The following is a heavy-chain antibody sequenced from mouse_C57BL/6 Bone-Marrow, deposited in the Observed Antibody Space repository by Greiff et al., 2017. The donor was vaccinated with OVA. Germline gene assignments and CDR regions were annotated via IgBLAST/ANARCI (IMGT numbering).Heavy chain of an antibody. Sequence: EVKVEESGGGLVKPGGSLKLSCAASGFTFSDYGMHWVRQAPEKGLEWVAYISSGSSTIYYADTVKGRFTISRDNAKNTLFLQMTSLRSEDTAMYYCAREGSSSYWYFDVWGTGTTVTVSS. CDR3: AREGSSSYWYFDV. J-gene: IGHJ1*03. CDR2: ISSGSSTI. CDR1: GFTFSDYG. D-gene: IGHD1-1*01. V-gene: IGHV5-17*01.